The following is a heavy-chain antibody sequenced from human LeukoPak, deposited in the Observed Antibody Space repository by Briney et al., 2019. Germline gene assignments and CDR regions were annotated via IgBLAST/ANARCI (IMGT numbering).Heavy chain of an antibody. V-gene: IGHV3-23*01. D-gene: IGHD3-22*01. CDR2: ISGSGGST. CDR3: AKTYNYYDSSGYPDY. Sequence: GGSLGLSCAASGFTFSSYAMSWVRQAPGRGLEWFSAISGSGGSTYYADSVKGRFTISRDNSKNTLYLQMNSLRAEDTAVYYCAKTYNYYDSSGYPDYWGQGTLVTVSS. J-gene: IGHJ4*02. CDR1: GFTFSSYA.